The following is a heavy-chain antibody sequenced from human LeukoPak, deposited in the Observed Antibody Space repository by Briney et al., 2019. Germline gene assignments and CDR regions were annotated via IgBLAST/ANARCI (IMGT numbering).Heavy chain of an antibody. CDR1: GFTFSSYG. J-gene: IGHJ5*02. V-gene: IGHV3-30*02. CDR2: IRYDGSNK. D-gene: IGHD4-17*01. Sequence: GGSLRLSCAASGFTFSSYGMHWVRQAPGKGLEWVAFIRYDGSNKYYADSVKGRFTISRDNSKNTLYLQMNSLRAEDTAVYYCAKDREDGDYPNWFDPWGQGTLVTVSS. CDR3: AKDREDGDYPNWFDP.